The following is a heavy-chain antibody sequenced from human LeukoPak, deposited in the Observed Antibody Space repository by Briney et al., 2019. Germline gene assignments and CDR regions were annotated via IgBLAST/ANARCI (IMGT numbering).Heavy chain of an antibody. J-gene: IGHJ4*02. Sequence: KAGGSLRLSCAASGFTFSSYAMSWVRQAPGKGLEWVSSISSTGAYIYYADSLKGRFTISRDNAKNSLYLQMNSLRADDTAVYYCARGLAAAGTRGPYWGQGTRVTVSS. CDR1: GFTFSSYA. V-gene: IGHV3-21*01. CDR3: ARGLAAAGTRGPY. D-gene: IGHD6-13*01. CDR2: ISSTGAYI.